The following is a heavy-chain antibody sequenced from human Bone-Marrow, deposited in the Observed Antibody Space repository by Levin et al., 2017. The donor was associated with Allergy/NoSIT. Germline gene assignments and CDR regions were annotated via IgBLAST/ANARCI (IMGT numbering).Heavy chain of an antibody. D-gene: IGHD3-22*01. J-gene: IGHJ4*02. CDR1: AGTFSTYA. CDR2: IIPISGTT. V-gene: IGHV1-69*06. Sequence: PVASVKVSCKPSAGTFSTYALDWIRQAPGQGLEWMGTIIPISGTTNYAHEFQGRVTLTADTATNIAYMELRSLRSADTAVYFCARGVAYSDSTGYSPPFDYWGQGTLVTVSS. CDR3: ARGVAYSDSTGYSPPFDY.